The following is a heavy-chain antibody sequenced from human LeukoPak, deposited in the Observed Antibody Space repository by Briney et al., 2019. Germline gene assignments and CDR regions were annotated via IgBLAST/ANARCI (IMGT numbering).Heavy chain of an antibody. CDR2: IYHSGCT. V-gene: IGHV4-38-2*02. Sequence: PSHTLSFTRTVSGYSISNAYYWGCIRQPPGKGLERIGRIYHSGCTYYNPLLKSRVTISVDTSKNQFSLKLSSVTAADTAVYYCARAGPVLLWFGELFRRGNWFDPWGQGTLVTVSS. D-gene: IGHD3-10*01. CDR1: GYSISNAYY. J-gene: IGHJ5*02. CDR3: ARAGPVLLWFGELFRRGNWFDP.